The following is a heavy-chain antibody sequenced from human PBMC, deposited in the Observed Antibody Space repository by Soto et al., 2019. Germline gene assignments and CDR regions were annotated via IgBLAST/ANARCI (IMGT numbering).Heavy chain of an antibody. D-gene: IGHD3-16*01. Sequence: TQPHPSAVSGGSISSSGWRRRVKQPPGQGLEWIGYIYYSGSTNYNPFLKSRVTISVDTSKSQFSLRLSSVTAADTVVYFCARLDGLDPYFGYWGQGALGSGSS. V-gene: IGHV4-4*01. CDR2: IYYSGST. CDR3: ARLDGLDPYFGY. J-gene: IGHJ4*02. CDR1: GGSISSSGW.